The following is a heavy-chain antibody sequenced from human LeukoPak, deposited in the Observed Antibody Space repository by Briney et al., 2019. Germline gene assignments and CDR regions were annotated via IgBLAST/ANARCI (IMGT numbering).Heavy chain of an antibody. CDR1: GYTFTGQY. CDR2: INPNSGGT. J-gene: IGHJ4*02. V-gene: IGHV1-2*04. CDR3: AREYSSSWFDY. D-gene: IGHD6-13*01. Sequence: GASVKVSCKTSGYTFTGQYMHWVRQAPGQGLEWMGWINPNSGGTNYAEKFQGWLTMTRDTSISTLYMEMSRLRSDGTAVYYCAREYSSSWFDYWGQGTLVTVSS.